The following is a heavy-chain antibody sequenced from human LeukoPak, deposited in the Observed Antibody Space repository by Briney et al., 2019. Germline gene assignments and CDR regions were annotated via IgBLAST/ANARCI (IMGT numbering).Heavy chain of an antibody. D-gene: IGHD1-26*01. Sequence: PGGSLRLSCAVSGFPFSSYGMNWVHQAPGKGLEWVSAISGSGDSTYYADSVKSRFTISRDNSKNTLYLQMNSLRAEDTAVYYCAKDRPSGSYYYYWGQGTLVTVSS. CDR3: AKDRPSGSYYYY. J-gene: IGHJ4*02. CDR2: ISGSGDST. CDR1: GFPFSSYG. V-gene: IGHV3-23*01.